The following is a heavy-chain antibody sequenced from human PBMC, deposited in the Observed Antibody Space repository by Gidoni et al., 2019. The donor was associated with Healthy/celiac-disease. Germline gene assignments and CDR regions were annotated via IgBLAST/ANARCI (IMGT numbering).Heavy chain of an antibody. CDR2: INHSGST. CDR1: GGSCSGYY. Sequence: QVQLQQWGAGLLKPSETLSLTCAVYGGSCSGYYWSWIRQPPGKGLEWIGEINHSGSTNYNPSLKSRVTISVDTSKNQFSLKLSSVTAADTAVYYCARSLRRGSIAAAGTIGYWGQGTLVTVSS. D-gene: IGHD6-13*01. CDR3: ARSLRRGSIAAAGTIGY. V-gene: IGHV4-34*01. J-gene: IGHJ4*02.